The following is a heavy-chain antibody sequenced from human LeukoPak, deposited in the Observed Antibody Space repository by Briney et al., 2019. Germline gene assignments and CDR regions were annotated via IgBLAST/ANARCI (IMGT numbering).Heavy chain of an antibody. V-gene: IGHV4-34*01. CDR1: GGSFSGYY. J-gene: IGHJ6*03. CDR2: INHSGST. D-gene: IGHD2-15*01. Sequence: SETLSLTCAVYGGSFSGYYWSWIRQPPGKGLERIGEINHSGSTNYNPSLKSRVTISVDTSKNQFSLKLSSVTAADTAVYYCARTPQDFYYMDVWGKGTTVTVSS. CDR3: ARTPQDFYYMDV.